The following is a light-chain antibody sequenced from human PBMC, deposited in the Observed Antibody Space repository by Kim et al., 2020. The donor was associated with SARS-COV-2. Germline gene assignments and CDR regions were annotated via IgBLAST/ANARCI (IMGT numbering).Light chain of an antibody. CDR1: SSDVGGYKY. J-gene: IGLJ2*01. CDR2: EVN. CDR3: SSYAGSNNLV. Sequence: QSVLTQPPSASGSPGQSVTISCTGTSSDVGGYKYVSWYQQHPGKAPKLIIYEVNKRPSGVPDRFSGSKSGNTASLTVSGLQAEDEADYYCSSYAGSNNLVIGGGTQLTVL. V-gene: IGLV2-8*01.